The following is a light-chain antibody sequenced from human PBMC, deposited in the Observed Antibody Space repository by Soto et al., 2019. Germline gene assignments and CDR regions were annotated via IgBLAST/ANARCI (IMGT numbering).Light chain of an antibody. CDR1: NIGRKS. V-gene: IGLV3-21*02. CDR2: DDS. CDR3: HVWDSSSGHYI. Sequence: SYELTQPPSVSVAPGQTARISCGGNNIGRKSVHWYQQQPGRAPVVVVYDDSDRPSGIPERFSGANSGDTATLTISRVEAGDEADYYCHVWDSSSGHYIFGTGTKVTVL. J-gene: IGLJ1*01.